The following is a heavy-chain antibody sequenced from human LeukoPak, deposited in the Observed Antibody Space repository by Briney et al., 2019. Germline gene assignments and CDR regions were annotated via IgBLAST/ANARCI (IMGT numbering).Heavy chain of an antibody. J-gene: IGHJ4*02. D-gene: IGHD2-2*01. Sequence: RRASVKVSCTASGYTFTGCYMHWVRQAPGQGLEWMGWINPNSGGTNYAQKFQGRVTMTRDTSISTAYMELSRLRSDDTAVYYCARENSTAYYFDYWGQGTLVTVSS. CDR2: INPNSGGT. CDR1: GYTFTGCY. V-gene: IGHV1-2*02. CDR3: ARENSTAYYFDY.